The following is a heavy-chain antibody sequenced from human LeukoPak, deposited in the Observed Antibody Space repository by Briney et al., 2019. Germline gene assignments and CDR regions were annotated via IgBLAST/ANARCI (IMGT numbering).Heavy chain of an antibody. J-gene: IGHJ5*02. CDR2: IYSGGST. D-gene: IGHD5-18*01. Sequence: GGSLRLSCAASGFTVSSNYMSWVRQAPGKGLEWVSVIYSGGSTYYADSVKGLFTISRDNSKNTLYLQMNSLRAEDTAVYYCARGMGEEYSYGFVGNHWGQGTLVTVSS. V-gene: IGHV3-53*01. CDR1: GFTVSSNY. CDR3: ARGMGEEYSYGFVGNH.